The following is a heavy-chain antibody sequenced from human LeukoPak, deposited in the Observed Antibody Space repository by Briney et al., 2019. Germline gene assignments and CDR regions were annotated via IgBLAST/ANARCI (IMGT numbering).Heavy chain of an antibody. V-gene: IGHV3-11*04. J-gene: IGHJ4*02. CDR3: ARAQYSGSHSPFDY. D-gene: IGHD1-26*01. CDR2: ISSSGSTI. Sequence: GGSLRLSCAASGFTLSDYYMSWIRQAPGKGLEWVSYISSSGSTIYYADSVKGRFTISRYNAKNSLYLQMNSLRAEDTAVYYCARAQYSGSHSPFDYWGQGTLVTVSS. CDR1: GFTLSDYY.